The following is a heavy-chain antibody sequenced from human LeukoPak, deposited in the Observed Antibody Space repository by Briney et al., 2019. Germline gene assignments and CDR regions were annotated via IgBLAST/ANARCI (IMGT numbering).Heavy chain of an antibody. Sequence: GGSLRLSCAPSGFTVSGTYMSWVRQAPSKGLEWVSIISGGGDTFYAGSVKGRFTISRDTSKNTLYLQMNDLRAEDTAVYYCAGRGSGYYYGMNFWGQGTTVTVSS. D-gene: IGHD3-10*01. J-gene: IGHJ6*02. CDR2: ISGGGDT. CDR3: AGRGSGYYYGMNF. CDR1: GFTVSGTY. V-gene: IGHV3-66*04.